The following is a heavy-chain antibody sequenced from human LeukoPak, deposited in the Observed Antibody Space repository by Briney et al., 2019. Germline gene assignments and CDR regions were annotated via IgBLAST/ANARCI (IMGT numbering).Heavy chain of an antibody. CDR3: ATGRDAYKTGY. V-gene: IGHV4-59*01. Sequence: PSETLSLTCTVSGGSISSYHCSWIRQPPGKGLEWIGNMHDSGITNYNPSLESRVTISVDTSKNQFSLKLNSVTAADTAVYYCATGRDAYKTGYWGQGTLVTVSS. CDR2: MHDSGIT. CDR1: GGSISSYH. D-gene: IGHD5-24*01. J-gene: IGHJ4*02.